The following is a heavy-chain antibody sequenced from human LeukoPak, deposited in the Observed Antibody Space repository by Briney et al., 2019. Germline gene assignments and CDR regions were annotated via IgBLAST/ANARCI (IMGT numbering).Heavy chain of an antibody. J-gene: IGHJ3*02. CDR1: GGTFSSYA. CDR3: ARAPRDPSGAFDI. CDR2: IIPILGTA. Sequence: GSSVKVSCKASGGTFSSYAINWVRQAPGQGLEWMGGIIPILGTANYAQKFQGRVTITTDESTSTAYMELSSLRSEDTAVYYCARAPRDPSGAFDIWGQGTMVTVSS. V-gene: IGHV1-69*05. D-gene: IGHD3-10*01.